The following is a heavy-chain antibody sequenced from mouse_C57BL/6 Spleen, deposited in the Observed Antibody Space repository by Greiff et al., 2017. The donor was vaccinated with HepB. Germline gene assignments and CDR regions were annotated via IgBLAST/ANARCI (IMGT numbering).Heavy chain of an antibody. D-gene: IGHD2-3*01. CDR1: GFNIKNTY. CDR2: IDPANGNT. CDR3: ARMADGYYYLFAY. Sequence: EVKLVESVAELVRPGASVKLSCTASGFNIKNTYMHWVKQRPEQGLEWIGRIDPANGNTKYAPKFQGKATITADTSSNTAYLQLSSLTSEDTAIYYCARMADGYYYLFAYWGQGTLVTVSA. V-gene: IGHV14-3*01. J-gene: IGHJ3*01.